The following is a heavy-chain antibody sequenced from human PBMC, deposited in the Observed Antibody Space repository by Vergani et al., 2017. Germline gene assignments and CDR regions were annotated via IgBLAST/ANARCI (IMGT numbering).Heavy chain of an antibody. CDR3: ARSSGYYSYYFDF. V-gene: IGHV1-3*02. CDR2: SNAGNGNT. J-gene: IGHJ4*02. D-gene: IGHD3-22*01. CDR1: GYTFTSYA. Sequence: QVQLVQSGAEVKKPGASVKVSCKASGYTFTSYAMHWVRQAPGQRLEWMGWSNAGNGNTKYSQEFQGRVTITRDTSASTAYMGLSSLISEDMAVYYCARSSGYYSYYFDFWGQGTLVTVSS.